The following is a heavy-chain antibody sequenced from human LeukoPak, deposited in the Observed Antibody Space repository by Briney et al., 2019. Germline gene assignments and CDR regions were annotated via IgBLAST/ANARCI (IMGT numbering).Heavy chain of an antibody. CDR3: AREPRSYDDILTGRGDPRFDI. V-gene: IGHV1-2*02. J-gene: IGHJ3*02. Sequence: ASVKVSCKASGSTFSGYYMQWVRQAPGQGLEWMGWINPQSGVTEYAQKFQGRVTMTRDASISTAYMELTRLTSDDTAVYYCAREPRSYDDILTGRGDPRFDIWGQGTMVTVSS. CDR1: GSTFSGYY. D-gene: IGHD3-9*01. CDR2: INPQSGVT.